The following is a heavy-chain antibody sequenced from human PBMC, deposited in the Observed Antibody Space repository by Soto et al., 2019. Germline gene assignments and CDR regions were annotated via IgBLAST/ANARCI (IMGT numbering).Heavy chain of an antibody. Sequence: GTSVKVSCKASGGTLSSYAISWVRQAPGQGLEWMGGIIPIFGTANYSQKFQGRVTITADESTSTAYMELSSLRSEDTAVYYCARGKRGIFGSQNGMDVWGQGTTVTVAS. D-gene: IGHD3-3*01. CDR1: GGTLSSYA. CDR3: ARGKRGIFGSQNGMDV. V-gene: IGHV1-69*13. J-gene: IGHJ6*02. CDR2: IIPIFGTA.